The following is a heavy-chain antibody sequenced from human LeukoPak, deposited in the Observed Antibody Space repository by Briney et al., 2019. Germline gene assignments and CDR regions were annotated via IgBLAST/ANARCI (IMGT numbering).Heavy chain of an antibody. CDR2: VSLSGLT. Sequence: PSETLSLTCGVSGGSITSTNWWSGVRQPPGQGLEWIGEVSLSGLTNYNPSLSSRIIMALDPSKNHLSLHLTSVTAAATAVYYCSRENGAFSPFGYWGQGYLVTVLS. CDR3: SRENGAFSPFGY. CDR1: GGSITSTNW. J-gene: IGHJ4*02. V-gene: IGHV4-4*02. D-gene: IGHD2-8*01.